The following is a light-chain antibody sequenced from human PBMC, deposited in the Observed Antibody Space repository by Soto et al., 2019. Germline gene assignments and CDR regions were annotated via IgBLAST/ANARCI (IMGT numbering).Light chain of an antibody. CDR3: QQYHTTPWT. Sequence: DIVMTQSPDSLAVSLGERATINCKSSQSVLYSSNNKNYFAWYQQKPGQPPKLLIYWASTRESGVPDRFSGSGSGTDFTLTISSVQAEDVAVYYCQQYHTTPWTFGQGTKVEIK. CDR2: WAS. V-gene: IGKV4-1*01. CDR1: QSVLYSSNNKNY. J-gene: IGKJ1*01.